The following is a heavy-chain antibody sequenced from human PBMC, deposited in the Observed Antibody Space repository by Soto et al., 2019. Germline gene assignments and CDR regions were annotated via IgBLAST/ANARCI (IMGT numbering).Heavy chain of an antibody. CDR1: GFSLSTSGVA. J-gene: IGHJ4*02. CDR2: LYGNDDR. Sequence: QITLKESGPTLVKPTQTLTLTCTFSGFSLSTSGVAVGWIRQPPGKALEWLTLLYGNDDRRYSPSLQSRLTVTKDTSKNQVVLTMTIMDPVDTATYYCSHRERSTFDHWGQGTLVTVSS. V-gene: IGHV2-5*01. CDR3: SHRERSTFDH.